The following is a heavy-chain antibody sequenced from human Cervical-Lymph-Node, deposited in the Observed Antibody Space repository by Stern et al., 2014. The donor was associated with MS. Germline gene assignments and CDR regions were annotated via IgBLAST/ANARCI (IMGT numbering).Heavy chain of an antibody. Sequence: QVQLQESGPGLVKPSETLSLTCTVPGGAISSYYWSWIRQPPGKGLEWIGYIYNSGSTIYNPSLKSRVTISVDTAKNQLSLKLTSVTAADTAVYYCARGYGDGLSVFDYWGQGTLVTVSS. V-gene: IGHV4-59*01. CDR2: IYNSGST. CDR1: GGAISSYY. CDR3: ARGYGDGLSVFDY. D-gene: IGHD4-17*01. J-gene: IGHJ4*02.